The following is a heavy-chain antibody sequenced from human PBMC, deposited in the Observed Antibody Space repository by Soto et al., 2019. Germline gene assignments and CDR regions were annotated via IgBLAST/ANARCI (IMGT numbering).Heavy chain of an antibody. J-gene: IGHJ5*02. CDR3: ATALARAYCGGDCFSPHDH. D-gene: IGHD2-21*02. V-gene: IGHV1-24*01. Sequence: ASVKVSCKVSGYTLTELSMHWVRQAPGKGLEWMGGFDPEDGETIYAQKFQGRVTMTEDTSTDTAYMELSSLRSEDTAVYYCATALARAYCGGDCFSPHDHWGQGTLVTVSS. CDR2: FDPEDGET. CDR1: GYTLTELS.